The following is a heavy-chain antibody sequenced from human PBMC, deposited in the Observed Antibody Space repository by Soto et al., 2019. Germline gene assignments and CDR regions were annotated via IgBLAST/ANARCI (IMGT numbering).Heavy chain of an antibody. CDR3: AKETGIQFDY. D-gene: IGHD3-3*02. J-gene: IGHJ4*02. Sequence: QVQLVESGGGVVQPGRSLRLSCAASGFTFSRHGMHWVRQAPGKGLEWVALISYDGSNKYYADSVKGRFTISRDTSKTSLFLQMNSLRAEDTAVYYCAKETGIQFDYWGQGTLVTVSS. V-gene: IGHV3-30*18. CDR1: GFTFSRHG. CDR2: ISYDGSNK.